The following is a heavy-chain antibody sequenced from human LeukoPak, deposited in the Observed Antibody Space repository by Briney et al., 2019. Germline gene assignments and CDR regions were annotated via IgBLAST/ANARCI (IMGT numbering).Heavy chain of an antibody. V-gene: IGHV4-30-4*08. J-gene: IGHJ1*01. CDR2: IYYSGST. CDR3: SRDEEPDTSSSGQYFQH. D-gene: IGHD6-6*01. CDR1: GGSIRSGDYY. Sequence: PSETLSLPCTVSGGSIRSGDYYWSWIRHPPGKGLEGIVYIYYSGSTYYNPYLKSRVSISVDTSKNQFSLKLSSVTAADTAVYYCSRDEEPDTSSSGQYFQHWGQGTLVTVSS.